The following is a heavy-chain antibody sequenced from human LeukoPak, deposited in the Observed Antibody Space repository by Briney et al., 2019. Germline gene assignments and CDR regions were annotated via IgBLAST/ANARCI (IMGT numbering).Heavy chain of an antibody. CDR1: GYTFTGYY. CDR2: INPNSGGT. Sequence: ASVKVSCKASGYTFTGYYMHWVRQAPGQGLEWMGWINPNSGGTNYAQKFQGRVTMTRDTSISTAYMELSRLRPDDTAVYYCARDTYYYDSSGYSFWGQGTLVTVSS. D-gene: IGHD3-22*01. J-gene: IGHJ4*02. V-gene: IGHV1-2*02. CDR3: ARDTYYYDSSGYSF.